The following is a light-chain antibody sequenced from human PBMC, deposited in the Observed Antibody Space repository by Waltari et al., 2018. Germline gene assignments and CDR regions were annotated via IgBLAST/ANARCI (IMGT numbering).Light chain of an antibody. V-gene: IGLV2-8*01. CDR3: SSYAGSHTVLL. J-gene: IGLJ2*01. CDR2: EAS. CDR1: SSDLGVYPY. Sequence: QSALTQPPSASGSPGQSVTISCTGTSSDLGVYPYVSWYQQHPGEAPKLIIFEASKRSSGVPDRFSGSKAGNTASLTVSGLQADDEADYYCSSYAGSHTVLLFGGGTKLTVL.